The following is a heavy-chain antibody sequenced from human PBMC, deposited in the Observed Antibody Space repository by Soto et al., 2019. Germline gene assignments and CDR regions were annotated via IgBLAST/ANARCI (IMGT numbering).Heavy chain of an antibody. D-gene: IGHD2-2*01. V-gene: IGHV3-48*01. CDR1: GFTFSTHS. J-gene: IGHJ4*02. CDR3: VGEVGFQLIY. Sequence: EVQLVESGGGLVQPGGSLRLSCAASGFTFSTHSMNWVRQSPGKGLEWISYITSSDVTMYADSVKGRFTISRDNAENYLFLQMTSLRGEDTAVYFCVGEVGFQLIYWGQGTLVTVSS. CDR2: ITSSDVTM.